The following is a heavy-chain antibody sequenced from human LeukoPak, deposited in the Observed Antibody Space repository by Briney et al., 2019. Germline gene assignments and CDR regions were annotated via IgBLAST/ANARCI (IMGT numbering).Heavy chain of an antibody. V-gene: IGHV4-34*01. J-gene: IGHJ4*02. CDR3: ARGRAGYGRRIGYFDY. D-gene: IGHD5-12*01. CDR1: GGSFSGYY. CDR2: INHSGST. Sequence: PSETLSLTCAVYGGSFSGYYWSWIRQPSGKGLEWIGEINHSGSTNYNPPLKSRVTISVDTSKNQFSLKLSSVTAADTAVYYCARGRAGYGRRIGYFDYWGQGTLVTVSS.